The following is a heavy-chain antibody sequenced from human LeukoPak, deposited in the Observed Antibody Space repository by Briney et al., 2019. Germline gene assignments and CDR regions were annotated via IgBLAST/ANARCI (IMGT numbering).Heavy chain of an antibody. CDR2: INHSGST. V-gene: IGHV4-34*01. J-gene: IGHJ6*02. Sequence: SETLSLTCAVYVGSFSGYYWSWIRQSPGRGLEWIGEINHSGSTNYSPSLTSRVTISVDTSKDQFSLKLSSVTAADTAVYYCARAMSSSGPYGMDVWGQGTTVTVSS. D-gene: IGHD6-19*01. CDR3: ARAMSSSGPYGMDV. CDR1: VGSFSGYY.